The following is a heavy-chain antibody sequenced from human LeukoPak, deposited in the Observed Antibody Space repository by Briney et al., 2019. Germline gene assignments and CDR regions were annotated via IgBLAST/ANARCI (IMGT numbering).Heavy chain of an antibody. D-gene: IGHD6-13*01. CDR2: ISSSGSTI. V-gene: IGHV3-48*03. J-gene: IGHJ3*02. CDR3: AREGAAAGYAFDI. Sequence: GGSLRLSCAASGFTFSSYEMNWVRQAPGKGLEWVSYISSSGSTIYYADSVKGRFTISRDNAKNSLYLQMNSLRAEDTAVYYCAREGAAAGYAFDIWGQGTMVTVSS. CDR1: GFTFSSYE.